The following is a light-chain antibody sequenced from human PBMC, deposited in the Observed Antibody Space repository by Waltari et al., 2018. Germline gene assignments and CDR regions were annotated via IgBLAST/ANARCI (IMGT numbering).Light chain of an antibody. CDR2: GAS. CDR1: QAISNT. V-gene: IGKV1-27*01. CDR3: QKYNSAPLT. J-gene: IGKJ3*01. Sequence: DIQMTQSPSSLSASVGDRVTITCLASQAISNTLAWYQQKPGKVPKLLIYGASILQSGVPSRFSGSGSGTDLTLTISSLQPEDVATYYCQKYNSAPLTFGPGTKVDIK.